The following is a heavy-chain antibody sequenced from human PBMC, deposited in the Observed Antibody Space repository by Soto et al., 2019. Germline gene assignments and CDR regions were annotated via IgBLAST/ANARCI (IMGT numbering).Heavy chain of an antibody. J-gene: IGHJ4*02. CDR2: ISYDGSNK. Sequence: QVQLVESGGGVVQPGRSLRLSCAASGFTFSSYAMHWVRQAPGKGLEWVAVISYDGSNKYYADSVKGRFTISRDNSKKTLYLQMNSLRAEDTAVYYCARVEWELLSTLFDYWGQGTLVTVSS. CDR1: GFTFSSYA. CDR3: ARVEWELLSTLFDY. V-gene: IGHV3-30-3*01. D-gene: IGHD1-26*01.